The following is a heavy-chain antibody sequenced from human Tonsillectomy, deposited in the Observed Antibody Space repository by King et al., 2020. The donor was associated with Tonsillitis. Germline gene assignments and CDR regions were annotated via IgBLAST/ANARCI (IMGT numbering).Heavy chain of an antibody. CDR1: GFTFSDYR. D-gene: IGHD1-1*01. CDR3: ARITGTALDS. J-gene: IGHJ4*02. CDR2: ISYDGRLK. V-gene: IGHV3-30-3*01. Sequence: VQLVESGGGVVQPGRSLRLSCAASGFTFSDYRIHWVRQAPGKGLEWLAVISYDGRLKDYADSVKGRFTISRDNSKNTLYLQMNTLRPEETAMYYCARITGTALDSWGQGTLVTVSS.